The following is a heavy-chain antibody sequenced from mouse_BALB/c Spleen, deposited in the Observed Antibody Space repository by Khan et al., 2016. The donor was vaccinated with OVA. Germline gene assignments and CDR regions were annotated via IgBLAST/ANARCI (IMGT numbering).Heavy chain of an antibody. D-gene: IGHD2-14*01. V-gene: IGHV1-4*01. Sequence: QVQLKESGAELARPGASVKMSCKASGYTFTSYTIHWIKKRLGQGLEWIGYINPSNGYTNYNQKFKDKATLTTDKSSTTAYLQLSSLTSDDSAIYNCLRDRADHRNDGWFAYWGQGTLVTVSA. CDR1: GYTFTSYT. J-gene: IGHJ3*01. CDR3: LRDRADHRNDGWFAY. CDR2: INPSNGYT.